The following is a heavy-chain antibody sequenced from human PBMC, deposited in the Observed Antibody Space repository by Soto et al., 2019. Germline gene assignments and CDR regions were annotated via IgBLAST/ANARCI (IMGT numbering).Heavy chain of an antibody. J-gene: IGHJ4*02. Sequence: GGSLRLSCAASGFTFSTYELNWVRQAPGRGLEWISYISVSGNIIKYAESVKGRFTISRDNAENSLHLHMSNLRVDDTALYFCVRDTMRASAAASLDYWGQGTQVTVPP. D-gene: IGHD2-2*01. CDR2: ISVSGNII. V-gene: IGHV3-48*03. CDR1: GFTFSTYE. CDR3: VRDTMRASAAASLDY.